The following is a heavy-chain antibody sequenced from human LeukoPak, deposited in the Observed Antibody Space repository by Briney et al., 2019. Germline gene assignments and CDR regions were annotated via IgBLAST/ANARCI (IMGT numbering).Heavy chain of an antibody. J-gene: IGHJ4*02. Sequence: GGSLRLSCAASGFTFSSYAMSWVRQAPGKGLEWVSAISGSGGSTYYADSVKGRFTTSRDNSKNTLYLQMNSLRAEDTAVYYCAKGYCSGGSCYWGTYYFDYWGQGTLVTVSS. V-gene: IGHV3-23*01. CDR1: GFTFSSYA. CDR3: AKGYCSGGSCYWGTYYFDY. D-gene: IGHD2-15*01. CDR2: ISGSGGST.